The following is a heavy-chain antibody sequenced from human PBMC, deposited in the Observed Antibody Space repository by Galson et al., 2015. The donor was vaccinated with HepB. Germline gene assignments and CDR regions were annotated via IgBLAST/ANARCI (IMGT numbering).Heavy chain of an antibody. CDR2: ISYDGSNK. CDR1: GFTFSSYG. CDR3: AKDLRDFWSCYPAFYGMDV. V-gene: IGHV3-30*18. J-gene: IGHJ6*02. Sequence: SLRLSCAASGFTFSSYGMHWVRQAPGKGLEWVAVISYDGSNKYYADSVKGRFTISRDNSKNTLYLQMNSLRAEDTAVYYCAKDLRDFWSCYPAFYGMDVWGQGTTVTVSS. D-gene: IGHD3-3*01.